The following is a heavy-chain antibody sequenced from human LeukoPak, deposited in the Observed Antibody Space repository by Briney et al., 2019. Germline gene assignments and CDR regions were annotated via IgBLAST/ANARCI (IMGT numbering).Heavy chain of an antibody. Sequence: ASVKVSCKSSGYTFTSYDINWVRQATGQGLEWMGWMNPNSGNTGYAQKFQGRVTMTRNTSISTAYMELSSLRSEDTAVYYCARGRDIVVVPAALMDVWGQGTTVTVSS. D-gene: IGHD2-2*01. CDR3: ARGRDIVVVPAALMDV. CDR1: GYTFTSYD. J-gene: IGHJ6*02. V-gene: IGHV1-8*01. CDR2: MNPNSGNT.